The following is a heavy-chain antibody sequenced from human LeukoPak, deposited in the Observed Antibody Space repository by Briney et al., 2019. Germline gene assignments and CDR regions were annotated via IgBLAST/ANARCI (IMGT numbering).Heavy chain of an antibody. CDR3: ARTAPYYYGSGSPDY. CDR1: GGSISSYY. V-gene: IGHV4-59*12. Sequence: SETLSLTCTVSGGSISSYYWSWIRKPPGKGREWIGYIYYSGSTNYNPSLKSRVTISVDTSKNQFSLKLSSVTAADTAVYYCARTAPYYYGSGSPDYWGQGTLVTVSS. CDR2: IYYSGST. D-gene: IGHD3-10*01. J-gene: IGHJ4*02.